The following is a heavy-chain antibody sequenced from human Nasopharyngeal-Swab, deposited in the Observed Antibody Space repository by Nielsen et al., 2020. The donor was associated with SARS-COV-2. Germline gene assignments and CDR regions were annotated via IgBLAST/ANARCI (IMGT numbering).Heavy chain of an antibody. Sequence: GESLKISRAASGFTFSTYWMHWVRQAPGKGLVWVSRISSDGKTIDYADSVKGRFTISRDNTKSTLYLQVNSLRAEDTAVYYCARDGGYGYWYFDLWGRGTLVTVSS. V-gene: IGHV3-74*01. J-gene: IGHJ2*01. CDR2: ISSDGKTI. CDR1: GFTFSTYW. CDR3: ARDGGYGYWYFDL. D-gene: IGHD3-16*01.